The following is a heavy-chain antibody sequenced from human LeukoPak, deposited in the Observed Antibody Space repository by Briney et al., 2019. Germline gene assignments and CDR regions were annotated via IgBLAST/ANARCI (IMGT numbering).Heavy chain of an antibody. J-gene: IGHJ4*02. Sequence: PGGSLRLSCAASGFTFSSYSTNWVRQAPGKGLEWVSSISSSSSYIYYADSVKGRFTISRDNAKNSLYLQMNSLRVEDTAVYYCAKDDSSGYLPYYFDYWGQGTLVTVSS. D-gene: IGHD3-22*01. CDR2: ISSSSSYI. CDR1: GFTFSSYS. CDR3: AKDDSSGYLPYYFDY. V-gene: IGHV3-21*04.